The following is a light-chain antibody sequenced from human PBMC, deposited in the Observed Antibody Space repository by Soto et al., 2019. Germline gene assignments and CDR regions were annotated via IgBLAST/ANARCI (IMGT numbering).Light chain of an antibody. CDR1: SSDIGGYSY. CDR2: EVS. Sequence: QSALTQPASVSGSPGRSITISCTGTSSDIGGYSYASWYQQHPGKAPKLMIYEVSNRPSGVSNRFSGSKSGNTASLTISGLQAEDEADYYCSSYTSSSTRVFGTGTKLTVL. V-gene: IGLV2-14*01. J-gene: IGLJ1*01. CDR3: SSYTSSSTRV.